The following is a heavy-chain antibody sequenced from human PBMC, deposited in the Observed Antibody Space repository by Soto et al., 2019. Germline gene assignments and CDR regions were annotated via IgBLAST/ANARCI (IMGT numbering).Heavy chain of an antibody. CDR2: IYYSGYT. J-gene: IGHJ4*02. Sequence: QVQLQESGPGLVKASQTLSLTCTVSGGSLSSGDYNWSWIRQPPGKGLEWIGYIYYSGYTYNNPSLKSRVTISVDTSTNQFSLKLSSVTAADTAVYYCARSGDYVPFDYWGQGTLVTVSS. D-gene: IGHD4-17*01. CDR1: GGSLSSGDYN. V-gene: IGHV4-30-4*01. CDR3: ARSGDYVPFDY.